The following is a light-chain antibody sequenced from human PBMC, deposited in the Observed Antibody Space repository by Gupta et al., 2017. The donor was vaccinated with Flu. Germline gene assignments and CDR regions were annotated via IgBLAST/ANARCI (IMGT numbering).Light chain of an antibody. Sequence: QSALTQPASVSGSPGQSITISCTGTSSDVGNYNYVSWYQQHPGKAPKLMIYEVDNRPSGVSNRFSGSKSGNTASLTISGLQAEDEADYYCSSYTSSSRYVFGTGTRVTVL. J-gene: IGLJ1*01. CDR2: EVD. V-gene: IGLV2-14*01. CDR3: SSYTSSSRYV. CDR1: SSDVGNYNY.